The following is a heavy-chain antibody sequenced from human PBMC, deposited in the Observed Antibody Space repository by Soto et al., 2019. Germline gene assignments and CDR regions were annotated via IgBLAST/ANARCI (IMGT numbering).Heavy chain of an antibody. D-gene: IGHD6-13*01. CDR1: GYTFTSYG. V-gene: IGHV1-18*01. CDR3: ARDAAAGLNDY. Sequence: QVQLVQSGAEVKKPGASVKVSCKASGYTFTSYGISWVRQAPGQGLEWMGWISAYNGNTKYAQKFKGKVNMTTDTSTSTAYMEVRILRSDDTAVYYCARDAAAGLNDYWGQGTLVTVSS. CDR2: ISAYNGNT. J-gene: IGHJ4*02.